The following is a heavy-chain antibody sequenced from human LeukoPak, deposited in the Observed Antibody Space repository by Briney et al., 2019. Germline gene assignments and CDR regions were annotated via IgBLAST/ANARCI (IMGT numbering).Heavy chain of an antibody. D-gene: IGHD3-22*01. CDR1: GYSISSGYY. J-gene: IGHJ4*02. CDR3: ARHFYDSSGYYHYYFDY. Sequence: PSETLSLTCAVSGYSISSGYYWGWIRQPPGKGLEWIGSIYHSGSTYYNPSLKSRVTISVDTSKSQFSLKLSSVTAADTAVYYCARHFYDSSGYYHYYFDYWGQGTLVTVSS. V-gene: IGHV4-38-2*01. CDR2: IYHSGST.